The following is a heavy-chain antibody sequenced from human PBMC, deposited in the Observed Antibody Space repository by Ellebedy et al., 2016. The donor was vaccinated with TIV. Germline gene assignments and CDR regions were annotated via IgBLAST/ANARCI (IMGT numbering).Heavy chain of an antibody. CDR3: ARLGGQQLSRCYFDY. CDR2: IYYSGST. D-gene: IGHD6-13*01. Sequence: SETLSLTCSVSGGSISSSSYYWGWIRQPPGKGLEWIGSIYYSGSTYYNPSLKSRVTISVDTSKNQFSLKLSSVTAADTAVYYCARLGGQQLSRCYFDYWGRGTQVTVSS. V-gene: IGHV4-39*01. J-gene: IGHJ4*02. CDR1: GGSISSSSYY.